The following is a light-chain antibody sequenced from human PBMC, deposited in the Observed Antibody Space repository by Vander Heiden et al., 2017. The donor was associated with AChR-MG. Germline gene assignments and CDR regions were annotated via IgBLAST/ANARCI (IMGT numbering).Light chain of an antibody. V-gene: IGKV1-39*01. CDR2: GAS. Sequence: DVQLTQSPSSLSASVGDRVTISCRASQSINSYLNWYKQRPGKAPELLIYGASSLQTGVPSRFRGSESGTDFTLTISSLQPEDFATYYCQQSDSIPVTFGGGTKVEIK. CDR1: QSINSY. CDR3: QQSDSIPVT. J-gene: IGKJ4*01.